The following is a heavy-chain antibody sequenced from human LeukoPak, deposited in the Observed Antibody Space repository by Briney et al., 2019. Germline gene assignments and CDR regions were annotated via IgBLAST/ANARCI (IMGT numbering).Heavy chain of an antibody. CDR3: ARGPNTAMGGGYNWFDP. Sequence: ASVKVSCKASGGTFSSYTISWVRQAPGQGLEWMGRIIPILGIANYAQKFQGRVTITADKSTSTAYMELSSLRSEDTAVYYCARGPNTAMGGGYNWFDPWGQGTLVTVSS. D-gene: IGHD5-18*01. V-gene: IGHV1-69*02. CDR1: GGTFSSYT. CDR2: IIPILGIA. J-gene: IGHJ5*02.